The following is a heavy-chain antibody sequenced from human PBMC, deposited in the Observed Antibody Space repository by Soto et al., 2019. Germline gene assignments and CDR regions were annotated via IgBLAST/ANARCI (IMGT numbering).Heavy chain of an antibody. CDR2: ISLSGTTI. Sequence: GSLRLSCAASGFTFGDYEMNWVRQAPGKGLEWVSYISLSGTTIHYADSVKGRFTISRDNAKNSVYLQMNSLRVEDTAIYYCAREGGFDWFYPWGQGTLVTVS. J-gene: IGHJ5*02. V-gene: IGHV3-48*03. CDR3: AREGGFDWFYP. CDR1: GFTFGDYE.